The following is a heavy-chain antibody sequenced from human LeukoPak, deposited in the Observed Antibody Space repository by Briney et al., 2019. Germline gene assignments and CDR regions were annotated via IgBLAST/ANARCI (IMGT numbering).Heavy chain of an antibody. V-gene: IGHV4-39*01. D-gene: IGHD3-10*01. J-gene: IGHJ4*02. CDR3: ARCLGGSGTYYFDY. Sequence: SETLSLTCTVSGGSISSSTYYWGWIRQPPGKGLEWIGSINYSGSIYYNPSLKSRVTISVDTSKNQFSLKLSSVTAADTAVYFCARCLGGSGTYYFDYWGQGTLVTVSS. CDR1: GGSISSSTYY. CDR2: INYSGSI.